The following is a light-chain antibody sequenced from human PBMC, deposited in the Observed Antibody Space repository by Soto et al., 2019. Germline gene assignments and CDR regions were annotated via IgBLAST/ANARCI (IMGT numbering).Light chain of an antibody. V-gene: IGKV1-39*01. CDR1: QSISSY. J-gene: IGKJ1*01. CDR3: LQDYNYPRT. Sequence: DIHITQSPSSLSASVGDRVTITCRASQSISSYLNWYQQKPGKAPKLLIYAASSLQSGVPSRFSGSGSGTDFTLTISSLQPEDFATYYCLQDYNYPRTFGQGTKVDIK. CDR2: AAS.